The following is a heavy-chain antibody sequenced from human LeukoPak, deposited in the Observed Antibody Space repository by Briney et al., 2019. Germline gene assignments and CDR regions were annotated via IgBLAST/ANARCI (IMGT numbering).Heavy chain of an antibody. Sequence: SETLSLTCTVSGGFISSYYWNWIRQPPGKGLEGIGYIYTSGSTNYNPSLKSRVTISVDTSKNQFSLKLSSVTSADTAVYYCAGHRRGYYDSSGYYSYFDYWGQGTLVTVSS. CDR1: GGFISSYY. D-gene: IGHD3-22*01. CDR2: IYTSGST. CDR3: AGHRRGYYDSSGYYSYFDY. V-gene: IGHV4-4*09. J-gene: IGHJ4*02.